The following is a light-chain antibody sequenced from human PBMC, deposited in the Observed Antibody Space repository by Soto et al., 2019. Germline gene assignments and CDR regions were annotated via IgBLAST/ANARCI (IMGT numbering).Light chain of an antibody. J-gene: IGKJ5*01. CDR2: AAS. CDR1: QSISSY. Sequence: DXXMTQSPSSLSASVGDRVTITCRASQSISSYLNWYQQKPGKAPKLLIYAASSLQSGVPSRFSGSGSGTDFTLTISSLQPEDFATYYCQQSYSTPITFGQGTRLEIK. CDR3: QQSYSTPIT. V-gene: IGKV1-39*01.